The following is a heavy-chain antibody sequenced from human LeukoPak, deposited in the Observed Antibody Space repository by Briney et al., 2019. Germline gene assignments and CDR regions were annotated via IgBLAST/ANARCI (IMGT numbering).Heavy chain of an antibody. D-gene: IGHD4-17*01. CDR3: ARTDYGDYDWYFDL. J-gene: IGHJ2*01. V-gene: IGHV3-7*01. CDR2: IKQDGSEK. Sequence: PGGSLRLSCAASGLIFNNYFMTWGRQAPGKGLEWVANIKQDGSEKYYVDSVKGRFTISRDNAKNSLYLQMHSLRAEDTAVYYCARTDYGDYDWYFDLWGRGALVTVSS. CDR1: GLIFNNYF.